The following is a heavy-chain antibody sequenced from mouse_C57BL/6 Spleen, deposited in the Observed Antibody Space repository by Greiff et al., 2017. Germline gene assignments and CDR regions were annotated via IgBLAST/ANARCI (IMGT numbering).Heavy chain of an antibody. V-gene: IGHV1-15*01. J-gene: IGHJ3*01. CDR2: IDPETGGT. Sequence: QVQLKQSGAELVRPGASVTLSCKASGYTFTDYEMHWVKQTPVHGLEWIGAIDPETGGTAYNQKFKGKAILTADKSSSTAYMELRSLTSEDSAVYYCTRWAWFAYWGQGTLVTVSA. CDR3: TRWAWFAY. CDR1: GYTFTDYE.